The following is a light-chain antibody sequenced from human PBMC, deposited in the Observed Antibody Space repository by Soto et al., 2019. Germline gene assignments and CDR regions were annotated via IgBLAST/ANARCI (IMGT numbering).Light chain of an antibody. CDR2: GAS. Sequence: EIVMTQSPATLSVSPVERATLSCMASQSVGSMYLAWYQQKLGQAPRLLIYGASSRAPGIPDRFSGSGSGTDFTLTITRLEPEDSAVYFCQQYTGPPTTFGQGTRLEIK. CDR3: QQYTGPPTT. V-gene: IGKV3-20*01. J-gene: IGKJ5*01. CDR1: QSVGSMY.